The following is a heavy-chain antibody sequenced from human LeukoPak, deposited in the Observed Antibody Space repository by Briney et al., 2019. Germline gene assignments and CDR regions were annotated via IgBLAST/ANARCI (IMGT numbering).Heavy chain of an antibody. CDR1: GFTFSSYD. D-gene: IGHD4-17*01. Sequence: GGSLRLSCAASGFTFSSYDMHWVRQAPGKGLEWVAVISYDGSNKYYADSVRGRFTIPRDNSKNTLYLQMNSLRAEDTAVYYCARASLTTVTHDAFDIWGQGTMVTVSS. CDR2: ISYDGSNK. V-gene: IGHV3-30*19. CDR3: ARASLTTVTHDAFDI. J-gene: IGHJ3*02.